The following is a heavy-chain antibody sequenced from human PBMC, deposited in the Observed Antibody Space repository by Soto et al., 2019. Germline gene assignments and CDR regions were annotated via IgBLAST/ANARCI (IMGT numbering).Heavy chain of an antibody. CDR3: ARHNYGSGSTYFDY. Sequence: PSETLSHTCTVSGGSISSYYWSWIRQPPGEGLEWIGYIYYSGSTNYNPSLKSRVTISVDTSKNQFSLKLNSMTAADTAVYYCARHNYGSGSTYFDYWGQGTLVTVSS. D-gene: IGHD3-10*01. V-gene: IGHV4-59*08. CDR2: IYYSGST. CDR1: GGSISSYY. J-gene: IGHJ4*02.